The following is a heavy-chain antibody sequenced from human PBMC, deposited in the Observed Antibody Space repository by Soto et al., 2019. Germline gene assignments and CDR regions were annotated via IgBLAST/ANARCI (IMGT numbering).Heavy chain of an antibody. CDR2: INPSGGRT. V-gene: IGHV1-46*01. Sequence: QVQLVQSGAEVKKPGASVKVSCKASGNSFTTYYMHWVRQAPGQGLEWMGIINPSGGRTTYAQKFQGRVTMTRDTSTSTVHMELSSLTSEDTAVYYCAGLYHYDSSGYYDYWGQGTLVTVSS. CDR3: AGLYHYDSSGYYDY. CDR1: GNSFTTYY. J-gene: IGHJ4*02. D-gene: IGHD3-22*01.